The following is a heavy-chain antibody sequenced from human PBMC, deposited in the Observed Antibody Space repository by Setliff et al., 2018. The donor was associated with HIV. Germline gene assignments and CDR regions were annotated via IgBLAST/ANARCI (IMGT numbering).Heavy chain of an antibody. V-gene: IGHV3-30*07. Sequence: GGSLRLXCAASGFAFKNYAMHWVRQAPGKGLEWVAVISSDGTNEYYIDSVKGRFTISRDNDKSTLNLRMDRLRADDTAVYYCARGVDLLTAPSYYYYYMDVWGKGTTVTVSS. CDR3: ARGVDLLTAPSYYYYYMDV. J-gene: IGHJ6*03. D-gene: IGHD3-9*01. CDR1: GFAFKNYA. CDR2: ISSDGTNE.